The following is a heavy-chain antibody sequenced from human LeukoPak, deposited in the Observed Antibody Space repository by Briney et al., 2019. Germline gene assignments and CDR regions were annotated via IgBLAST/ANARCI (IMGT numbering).Heavy chain of an antibody. Sequence: GGSLRLSCAASGFTVSSNYMSWVRQAPGKGLEWVSIIYSGGSTYYADSVKGRFTISRDNSKNTLYLQMNSLRAEDTAVYYCASGSGSYRTPYYYMDVWGKGTAVTVSS. CDR1: GFTVSSNY. J-gene: IGHJ6*03. D-gene: IGHD3-10*01. CDR3: ASGSGSYRTPYYYMDV. V-gene: IGHV3-53*01. CDR2: IYSGGST.